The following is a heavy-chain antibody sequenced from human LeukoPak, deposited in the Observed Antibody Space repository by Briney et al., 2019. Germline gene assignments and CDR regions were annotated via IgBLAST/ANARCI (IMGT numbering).Heavy chain of an antibody. Sequence: GASVKVSCKASGYTFINYGFSWVRQAPGQGLEWMGWISAYNGNTNYAQNLQGRVTMTTDTSTSTAYMELRSLRSDDTAVYYCARDGLKNEWELPDYWGQGTLVTVSS. CDR1: GYTFINYG. D-gene: IGHD1-26*01. V-gene: IGHV1-18*01. CDR2: ISAYNGNT. J-gene: IGHJ4*02. CDR3: ARDGLKNEWELPDY.